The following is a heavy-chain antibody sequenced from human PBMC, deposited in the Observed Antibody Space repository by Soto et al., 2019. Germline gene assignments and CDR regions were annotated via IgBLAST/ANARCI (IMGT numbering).Heavy chain of an antibody. CDR2: ISYDGSNK. V-gene: IGHV3-30*03. Sequence: GGSLRLSCAASGFTFSSYGMHWVRQAPGKGLEWVAVISYDGSNKYYADSVKGRFTISRDNSKNTVYLQMNSLRAEDTAVYYCARYSSGWYKTYYYYGMDVWGQGTTVTVSS. CDR3: ARYSSGWYKTYYYYGMDV. D-gene: IGHD6-19*01. J-gene: IGHJ6*02. CDR1: GFTFSSYG.